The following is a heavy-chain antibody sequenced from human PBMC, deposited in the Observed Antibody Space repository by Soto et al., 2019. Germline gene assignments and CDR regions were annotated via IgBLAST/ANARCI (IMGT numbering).Heavy chain of an antibody. J-gene: IGHJ4*02. CDR1: GFTSGSYV. CDR3: ARFGQGLSIDY. D-gene: IGHD6-19*01. V-gene: IGHV3-30-3*01. CDR2: ISYDGSNK. Sequence: QVQLVESGGAVSRPGRSWRPPGAAPGFTSGSYVMTWAHRAPAKGLEWVAVISYDGSNKYYADSVKGRFTISRDNSKNTLYLQMNSLRAEDTAVYYCARFGQGLSIDYWGQGTLVTVSS.